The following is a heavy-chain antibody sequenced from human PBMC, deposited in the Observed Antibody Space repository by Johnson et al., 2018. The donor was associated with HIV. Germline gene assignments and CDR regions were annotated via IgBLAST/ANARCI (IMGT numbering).Heavy chain of an antibody. D-gene: IGHD3-3*01. CDR1: GFTFSSYG. CDR3: AKDVGYYDFWSGYAPKNAFDI. Sequence: QMQLVESGGGVVQPGRSLRLSCAASGFTFSSYGMHWVRQAPGKGLEWVSVIWYDGSNKYYADSVKGRFTISRDNSKNTLYLQMNSLRVEDTAVYYCAKDVGYYDFWSGYAPKNAFDIWGQGTMVTVSS. J-gene: IGHJ3*02. V-gene: IGHV3-33*06. CDR2: IWYDGSNK.